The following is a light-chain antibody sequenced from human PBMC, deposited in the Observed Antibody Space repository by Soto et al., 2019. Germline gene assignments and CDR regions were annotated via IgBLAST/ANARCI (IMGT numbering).Light chain of an antibody. CDR1: QGISSW. J-gene: IGKJ1*01. CDR2: DAS. CDR3: QQYNSYSSWT. V-gene: IGKV1-5*01. Sequence: DIQITQSPSSVSASLLDRVTITCXLSQGISSWLAWYQQKPGKAPKLLIYDASSLESGVPSRFSGSGSGTEFTLTISSLQPDDFATYYCQQYNSYSSWTFGQGTKVDI.